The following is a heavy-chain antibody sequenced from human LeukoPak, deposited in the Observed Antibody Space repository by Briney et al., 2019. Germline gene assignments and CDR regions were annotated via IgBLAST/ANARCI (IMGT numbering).Heavy chain of an antibody. D-gene: IGHD6-13*01. J-gene: IGHJ6*03. CDR1: GGSLSSYY. Sequence: PSETLSLTCTVSGGSLSSYYWSWIRQPPGKGLEWIGDIYYSGSNNYNPSLKSRVTISVDTSKNQYSLKLSSVTTADTAVYYCARVGEQLALYYMDVWGKGTTVTVSS. CDR3: ARVGEQLALYYMDV. V-gene: IGHV4-59*01. CDR2: IYYSGSN.